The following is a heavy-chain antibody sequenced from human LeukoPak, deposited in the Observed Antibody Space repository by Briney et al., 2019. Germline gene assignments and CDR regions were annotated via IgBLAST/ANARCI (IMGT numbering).Heavy chain of an antibody. CDR1: GFTFSDYY. V-gene: IGHV3-11*04. CDR3: ARDPTTVVPDAFDI. D-gene: IGHD4-23*01. J-gene: IGHJ3*02. CDR2: ISSSSSTI. Sequence: GGSLRLSCAASGFTFSDYYMSWIRQAPGKGLEWVSYISSSSSTIYYADSVKGRFTISRDNAKNSLYLQMNSLRAEDTAVYYCARDPTTVVPDAFDIWGQGTMVTVSS.